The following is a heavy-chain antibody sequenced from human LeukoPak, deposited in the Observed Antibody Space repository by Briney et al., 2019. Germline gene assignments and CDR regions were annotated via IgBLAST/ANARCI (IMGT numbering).Heavy chain of an antibody. V-gene: IGHV4-30-4*08. CDR2: IYYSGST. CDR3: ARAIAVADTWVDY. CDR1: GGSISSGDYY. D-gene: IGHD6-19*01. J-gene: IGHJ4*02. Sequence: SETLSLTCTVSGGSISSGDYYWSWIRQPPGKGPEWIGYIYYSGSTYYNPSLKSRVTISVDTSKNQFSLKLSSVTAADTAVYYCARAIAVADTWVDYWGQGTLVTVSS.